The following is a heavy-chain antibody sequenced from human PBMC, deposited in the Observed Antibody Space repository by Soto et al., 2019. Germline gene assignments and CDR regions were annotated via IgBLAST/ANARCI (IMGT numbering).Heavy chain of an antibody. D-gene: IGHD2-15*01. CDR1: GGSISSNY. J-gene: IGHJ4*02. CDR2: VYNSGST. Sequence: SETLSLTCTVSGGSISSNYWTWIRQPPGKGLEWIGYVYNSGSTNYNPSLKSRVTISEDTSKSQFSLKVNSMTAADTAVYYCARSSCEEVAGYTLDNWGQGILVTVSS. CDR3: ARSSCEEVAGYTLDN. V-gene: IGHV4-59*01.